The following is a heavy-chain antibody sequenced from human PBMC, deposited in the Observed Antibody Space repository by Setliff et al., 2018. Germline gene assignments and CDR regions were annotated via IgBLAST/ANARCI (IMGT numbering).Heavy chain of an antibody. D-gene: IGHD3-3*01. CDR1: GYTFINYG. Sequence: GASVKVSCKTSGYTFINYGLSWMRQAPGQGLEWMGWISGYNGNTDYAQNLQGRVTMTIDTSTSTAHMELRSLRSDDTAVYYCARVPRLEWLLPTFDSWGEGTLVTVSS. V-gene: IGHV1-18*01. CDR3: ARVPRLEWLLPTFDS. CDR2: ISGYNGNT. J-gene: IGHJ4*02.